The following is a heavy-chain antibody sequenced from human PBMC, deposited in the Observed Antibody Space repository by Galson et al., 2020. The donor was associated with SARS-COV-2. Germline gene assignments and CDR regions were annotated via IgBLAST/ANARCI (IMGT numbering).Heavy chain of an antibody. CDR3: ARDSGGLVRSGYFDY. Sequence: GGSLRLSCVASGFTVGTNYMSWVHQAPGKGLEWVSVIHTGATTFYADSFYADSVKGRFTISRDTSKNTIYLQMNGLRADDTAVYYCARDSGGLVRSGYFDYWGQGTLVTVSS. CDR1: GFTVGTNY. J-gene: IGHJ4*02. D-gene: IGHD6-19*01. V-gene: IGHV3-66*01. CDR2: IHTGATT.